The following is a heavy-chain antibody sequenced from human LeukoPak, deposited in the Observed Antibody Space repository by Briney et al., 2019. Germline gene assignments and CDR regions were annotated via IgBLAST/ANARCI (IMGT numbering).Heavy chain of an antibody. D-gene: IGHD6-6*01. CDR3: ARYSSSSWGYFHS. Sequence: PSETLSLTCAVYGGSFSGYYWSWIRQPPGKGLEWIGEINHSGSTNYNPSLKSRVTISVDTSKNHFSLKLTSVTAADTAVYYCARYSSSSWGYFHSWGQGILVTVSS. CDR2: INHSGST. CDR1: GGSFSGYY. V-gene: IGHV4-34*01. J-gene: IGHJ4*02.